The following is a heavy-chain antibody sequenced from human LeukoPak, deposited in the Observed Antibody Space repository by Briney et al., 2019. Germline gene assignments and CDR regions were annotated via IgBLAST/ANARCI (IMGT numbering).Heavy chain of an antibody. Sequence: SVKVSCKASGGTFSSYAISWVQQAPGQGLEWMGRIIPILGIANYAQKFQGRVTITADKSTSTAYMELSSLRSEDTAVYYCARLVGATRTSSFDYWGQGTLVTVSS. D-gene: IGHD1-26*01. CDR3: ARLVGATRTSSFDY. CDR2: IIPILGIA. J-gene: IGHJ4*02. CDR1: GGTFSSYA. V-gene: IGHV1-69*04.